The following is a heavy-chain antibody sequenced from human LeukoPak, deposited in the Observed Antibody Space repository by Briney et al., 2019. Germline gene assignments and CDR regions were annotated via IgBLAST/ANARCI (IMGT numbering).Heavy chain of an antibody. J-gene: IGHJ4*02. CDR2: INPKSGGT. Sequence: GASVKVSCQASGYNFADHYVHWVRQAPRQGLEWMGWINPKSGGTDYAQKFQGRVAMTSDTSIRTGYMELNNLTSYDTAVYYCARVDNRDWYYFDYWGQGSLVTVSS. V-gene: IGHV1-2*02. D-gene: IGHD3/OR15-3a*01. CDR3: ARVDNRDWYYFDY. CDR1: GYNFADHY.